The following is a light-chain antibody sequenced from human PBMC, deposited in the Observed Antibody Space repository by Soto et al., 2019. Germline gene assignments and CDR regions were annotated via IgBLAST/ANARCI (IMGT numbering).Light chain of an antibody. CDR1: QSVSSSY. J-gene: IGKJ5*01. V-gene: IGKV3-20*01. Sequence: VLTQSPGTLSLSPGERATLSCGASQSVSSSYLVWSQQKPGQAPRLLIYGASSRATGIPDRFSGSGSGTDFTLTISSLEPEDFAVYYCQQYGTSPITFGQGTRLEIK. CDR2: GAS. CDR3: QQYGTSPIT.